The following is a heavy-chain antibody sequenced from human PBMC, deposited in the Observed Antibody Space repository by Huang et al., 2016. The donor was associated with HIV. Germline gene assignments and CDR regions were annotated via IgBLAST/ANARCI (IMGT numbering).Heavy chain of an antibody. CDR2: IYYSGST. D-gene: IGHD6-19*01. CDR3: AREMAARPGFDY. V-gene: IGHV4-61*01. CDR1: GGSVSSGSYY. J-gene: IGHJ4*02. Sequence: QVQLQDSGPGLVKPSETLSLTCTVSGGSVSSGSYYWSWIRQPPGKGLEWIGYIYYSGSTNYHPSLKSRVTISVDTSKNRFSLKLNSVTAADTAVYYCAREMAARPGFDYWGQGTLVTVSS.